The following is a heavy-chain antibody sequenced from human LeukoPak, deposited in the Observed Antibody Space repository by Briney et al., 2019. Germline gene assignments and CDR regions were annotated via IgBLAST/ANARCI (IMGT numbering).Heavy chain of an antibody. CDR1: GGSISSSSYY. CDR2: IYYSGST. CDR3: ARLSPLGSSTYYFDY. V-gene: IGHV4-39*01. Sequence: SETLSLTCTVSGGSISSSSYYWGWIRQPGWIRQPPGKGLEWIGSIYYSGSTYYNPSLKSRVTISVDTPKNQFSLKLSSVTAADTAVYYCARLSPLGSSTYYFDYWGQGTLVTVSS. D-gene: IGHD6-13*01. J-gene: IGHJ4*02.